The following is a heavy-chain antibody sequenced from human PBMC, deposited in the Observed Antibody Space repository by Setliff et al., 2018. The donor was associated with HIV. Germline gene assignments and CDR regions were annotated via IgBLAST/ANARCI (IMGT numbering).Heavy chain of an antibody. CDR1: GGSIRSHY. J-gene: IGHJ4*02. Sequence: KPSETLSLTCTVSGGSIRSHYWSWIRQSPGKGLEWIGYIFYSATDYNPSLKSRVTMSIDTSKNQFSLNLRSVTAADTAVYYCARLGGILTGTPVIDYWGQGTLVTVSS. D-gene: IGHD3-9*01. CDR2: IFYSAT. CDR3: ARLGGILTGTPVIDY. V-gene: IGHV4-59*11.